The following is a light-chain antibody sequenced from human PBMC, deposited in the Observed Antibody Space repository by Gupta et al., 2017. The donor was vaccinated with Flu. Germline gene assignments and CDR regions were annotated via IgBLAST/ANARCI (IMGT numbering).Light chain of an antibody. CDR2: EDS. Sequence: ITISCTGTSSDIGGYNYVSWYQQHPGTAPKLMIYEDSHRPSGVSDRFSGSKSGNTAFLIISGLHPEDEATYHCRSYKSITTTRLFGTGTEVTVL. V-gene: IGLV2-14*01. CDR3: RSYKSITTTRL. CDR1: SSDIGGYNY. J-gene: IGLJ1*01.